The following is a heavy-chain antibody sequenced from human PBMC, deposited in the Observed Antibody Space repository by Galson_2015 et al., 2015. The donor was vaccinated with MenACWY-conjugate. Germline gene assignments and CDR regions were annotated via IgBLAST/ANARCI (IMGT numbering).Heavy chain of an antibody. CDR3: VRGRYPSGNYQVGYYYMDV. V-gene: IGHV4-30-4*08. D-gene: IGHD3-10*01. CDR1: TASLTNGFFY. Sequence: SLSLTCTVSTASLTNGFFYWTWLRQRPGQGLEWIGHVSSRGRAVSHPSLESRVDMSLDATNKQFSLGLTYVTAADTAVYYCVRGRYPSGNYQVGYYYMDVWGKGTTVIVSS. CDR2: VSSRGRA. J-gene: IGHJ6*03.